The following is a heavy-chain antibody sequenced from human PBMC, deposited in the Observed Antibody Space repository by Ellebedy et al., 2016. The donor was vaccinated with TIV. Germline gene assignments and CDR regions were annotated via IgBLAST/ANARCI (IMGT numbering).Heavy chain of an antibody. D-gene: IGHD1-1*01. CDR2: IPRDSDAM. Sequence: GESLKISCSAFGFTFSSFSMNWVRQAPGKGLEWVSYIPRDSDAMSYADSVKGRFTISRDNAKNSLYLQMNSLRDADTAVYYCVRDLHWAFDIWGQGTVVTVSS. V-gene: IGHV3-48*02. CDR3: VRDLHWAFDI. J-gene: IGHJ3*02. CDR1: GFTFSSFS.